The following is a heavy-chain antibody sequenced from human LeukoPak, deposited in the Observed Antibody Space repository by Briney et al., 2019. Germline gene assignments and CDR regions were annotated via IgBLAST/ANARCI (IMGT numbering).Heavy chain of an antibody. Sequence: SETLSLTCAVYGGSFSGYYWSWIRQPPGKGLEWIGEINHSGSTHYNPSLKSRVTISVDTSKNQFSLKLSSVTAADTAVYYCARVDYDFWSGYPYGGPFDYWGQGTLVTVSS. CDR2: INHSGST. CDR3: ARVDYDFWSGYPYGGPFDY. V-gene: IGHV4-34*01. D-gene: IGHD3-3*01. CDR1: GGSFSGYY. J-gene: IGHJ4*02.